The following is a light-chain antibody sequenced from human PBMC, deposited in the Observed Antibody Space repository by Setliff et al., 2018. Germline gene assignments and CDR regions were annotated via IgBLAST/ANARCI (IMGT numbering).Light chain of an antibody. V-gene: IGLV2-14*01. Sequence: LTQPASVSGSPGQSITISCTGTSGDVGGYDYVSWYQQHPGKAPKLMIYDVSNRPSGVSNRFSGSKSGNTASLTISGLQAEDEADYYCGSYTSINTLLYIFGTGTRSPS. CDR1: SGDVGGYDY. CDR2: DVS. CDR3: GSYTSINTLLYI. J-gene: IGLJ1*01.